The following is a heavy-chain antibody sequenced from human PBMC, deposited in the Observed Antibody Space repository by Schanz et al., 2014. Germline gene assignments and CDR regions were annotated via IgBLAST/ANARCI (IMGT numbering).Heavy chain of an antibody. CDR3: ARDRRLFDRDNLYYLDS. V-gene: IGHV1-18*01. J-gene: IGHJ4*02. CDR2: ISVYNHNK. Sequence: QVQLVQSGAEVKKPGATVKVSCKASGYIFINSGISWVRQAPGQGLEWMGWISVYNHNKEYDQKFQGRVTMTTDTSTSTAYMTLTELRSDDTAVYYCARDRRLFDRDNLYYLDSWGQGTLVTVSS. CDR1: GYIFINSG. D-gene: IGHD3-10*02.